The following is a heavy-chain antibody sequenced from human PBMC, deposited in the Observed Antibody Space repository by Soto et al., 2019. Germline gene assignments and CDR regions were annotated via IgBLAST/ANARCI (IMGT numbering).Heavy chain of an antibody. V-gene: IGHV1-58*01. J-gene: IGHJ6*02. CDR2: IVVGSGNT. Sequence: ASVKVSCKASGFTFTSSAVQWVRQARGQRLEWIGRIVVGSGNTNYAQKFQERVTITRDMSTSTAYMELSSLRSEDTAVYYCAARSGSCYYYYGMDVWGQGTTGTVSS. D-gene: IGHD1-26*01. CDR1: GFTFTSSA. CDR3: AARSGSCYYYYGMDV.